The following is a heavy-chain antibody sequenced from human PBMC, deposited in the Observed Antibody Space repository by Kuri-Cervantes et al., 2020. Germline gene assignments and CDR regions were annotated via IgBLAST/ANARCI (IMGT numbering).Heavy chain of an antibody. CDR3: AGHYYDSSGYYGYYYYGMDV. CDR2: SNWNRSSV. D-gene: IGHD3-22*01. J-gene: IGHJ6*02. V-gene: IGHV3-9*01. Sequence: HWVWQPPGQGLEWVSGSNWNRSSVDYADSVKGRFTISGDNAKNSLYLQMSSLRVEDTAVYYCAGHYYDSSGYYGYYYYGMDVWGQGTTVTVSS.